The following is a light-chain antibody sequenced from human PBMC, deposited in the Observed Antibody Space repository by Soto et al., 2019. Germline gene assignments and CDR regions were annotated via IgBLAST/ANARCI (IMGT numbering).Light chain of an antibody. V-gene: IGKV3-20*01. CDR2: GAS. CDR1: QSIRSN. CDR3: QQYGSSPAT. Sequence: EIVMTQSPATLSVSPGERVSFSCRASQSIRSNLAWYQQKPGQAPRLLIYGASSRAIGIPDRFSGSGSGTDFTLTISRLEPEDFAVYYCQQYGSSPATFGQGTKVDIK. J-gene: IGKJ1*01.